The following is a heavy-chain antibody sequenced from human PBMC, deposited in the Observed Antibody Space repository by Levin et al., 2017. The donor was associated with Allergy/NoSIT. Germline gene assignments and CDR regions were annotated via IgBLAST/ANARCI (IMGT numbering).Heavy chain of an antibody. CDR2: IRYSGNIV. CDR1: GFTFSSLN. CDR3: ARESGSGSYHDS. D-gene: IGHD1-26*01. Sequence: GESLKISCAASGFTFSSLNMNWVRQAPGKGLEWISFIRYSGNIVYYAYSVKGRFTISRDNAKNSLYLQMNSLRDEDTAVYYCARESGSGSYHDSWGQGTLVTVSS. J-gene: IGHJ4*02. V-gene: IGHV3-48*02.